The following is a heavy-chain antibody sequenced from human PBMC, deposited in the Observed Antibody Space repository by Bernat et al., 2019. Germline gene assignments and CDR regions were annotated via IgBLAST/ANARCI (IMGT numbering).Heavy chain of an antibody. D-gene: IGHD2-21*01. CDR3: ARPAYSGGDCSYYYYYMDV. Sequence: EVQLVQSGAEVKKPGESLRISCKGSGYSFTSNWISWVRQMPGKGLEWMGRIDPSDSYTNYSPSFQGHVTISADKSISTAYLQWSSLKASDTAMYYCARPAYSGGDCSYYYYYMDVWGGGTTVTVSS. CDR2: IDPSDSYT. J-gene: IGHJ6*03. CDR1: GYSFTSNW. V-gene: IGHV5-10-1*03.